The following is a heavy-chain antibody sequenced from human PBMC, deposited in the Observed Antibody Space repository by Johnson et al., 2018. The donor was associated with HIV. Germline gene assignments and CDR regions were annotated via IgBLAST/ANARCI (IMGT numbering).Heavy chain of an antibody. CDR1: GFTFSSYW. J-gene: IGHJ3*02. Sequence: EVQLVESGGGLVQPGGSLTLSCAASGFTFSSYWMHWVRQVAGKGLVWVARINSDGSRTNYADSVKGRFTISRDNAKNTLYLQMNSLKTEDTAVYYCTTEAPTLLRAFDIWGQGTMVTVSS. V-gene: IGHV3-74*01. CDR3: TTEAPTLLRAFDI. CDR2: INSDGSRT.